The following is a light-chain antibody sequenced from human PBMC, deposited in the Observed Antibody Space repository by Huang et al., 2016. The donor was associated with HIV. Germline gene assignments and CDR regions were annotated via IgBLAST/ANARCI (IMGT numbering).Light chain of an antibody. J-gene: IGKJ2*02. CDR1: QSIRTY. Sequence: DIQLTQSPSSLSASVGDRVTITCRASQSIRTYLNWYQQKPGKAPKLLIYVSSSLQSGVPSRFRGSGSGTDFTLTISRLQPEDFATYYCQQSYNTPRTFGQGTKLEIK. CDR3: QQSYNTPRT. CDR2: VSS. V-gene: IGKV1-39*01.